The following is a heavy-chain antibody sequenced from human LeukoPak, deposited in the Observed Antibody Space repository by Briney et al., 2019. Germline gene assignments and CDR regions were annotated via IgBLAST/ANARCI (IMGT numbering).Heavy chain of an antibody. D-gene: IGHD3-22*01. CDR3: ARGLLDSRGSLPNYYYYYMDV. Sequence: PSETLSLTCAVYGGSFSDYSWTWIRQPPGKGLEWIGEINHSGSTNYNPSLKSRVTISVDTSKNQFSLKLSSVTAADTAVCYCARGLLDSRGSLPNYYYYYMDVWGKGTTVTVSS. J-gene: IGHJ6*03. V-gene: IGHV4-34*01. CDR1: GGSFSDYS. CDR2: INHSGST.